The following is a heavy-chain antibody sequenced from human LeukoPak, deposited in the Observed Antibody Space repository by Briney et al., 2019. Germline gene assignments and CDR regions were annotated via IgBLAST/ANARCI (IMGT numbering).Heavy chain of an antibody. CDR3: ARVVFSRSSAYNWFDL. CDR1: GSRFISYW. J-gene: IGHJ5*02. Sequence: GGSLEISCQTSGSRFISYWIGWVRQLPGKGLGWMGIINPRDSDTRYSPSFQGQVTISADKSIRTASLQGTSVKAPHAGMYFWARVVFSRSSAYNWFDLWGQGTPVTVSS. CDR2: INPRDSDT. D-gene: IGHD6-6*01. V-gene: IGHV5-51*01.